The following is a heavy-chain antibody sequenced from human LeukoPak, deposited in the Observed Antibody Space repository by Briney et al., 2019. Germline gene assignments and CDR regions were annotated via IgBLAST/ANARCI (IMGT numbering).Heavy chain of an antibody. D-gene: IGHD3-22*01. CDR1: GFTFSSYA. V-gene: IGHV3-23*01. J-gene: IGHJ4*02. Sequence: GGSLRLSCAASGFTFSSYAMSWVRQAPGKGLEWVSAISGSGGSTYYADSVKGRFTISRDNSKNTLYLQMNSLRAEDTAVYYCAKVAHYYDSSGYLNPFDYWGQGTLVTASS. CDR3: AKVAHYYDSSGYLNPFDY. CDR2: ISGSGGST.